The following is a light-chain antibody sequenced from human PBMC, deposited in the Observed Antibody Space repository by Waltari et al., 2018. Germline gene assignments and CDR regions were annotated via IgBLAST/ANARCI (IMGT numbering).Light chain of an antibody. V-gene: IGKV1-39*01. J-gene: IGKJ2*03. CDR1: QNITTF. CDR2: SAS. CDR3: QQSYGRPPYS. Sequence: DIQMTQSPSSLSASVGDRVTMACRASQNITTFLNWYQHKQGTDPKLLVSSASTLQSGVPSTLSGSGSGTDFTLTISYLQPDDFATYYCQQSYGRPPYSFGQGTKVDSK.